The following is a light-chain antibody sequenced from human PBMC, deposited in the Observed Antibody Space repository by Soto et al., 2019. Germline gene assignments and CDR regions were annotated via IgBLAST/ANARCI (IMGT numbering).Light chain of an antibody. J-gene: IGLJ1*01. CDR3: SSYTSGSSNYV. Sequence: QSTLTQPASVSGSPGQSITISCTGTSSDVGAYYSVSWYQHHPGKAPKLIIYGVTNRPSGVSNRFSGSKSGNTASLTISGLQAEDEADYHCSSYTSGSSNYVFGTWTKVTVL. CDR2: GVT. V-gene: IGLV2-14*01. CDR1: SSDVGAYYS.